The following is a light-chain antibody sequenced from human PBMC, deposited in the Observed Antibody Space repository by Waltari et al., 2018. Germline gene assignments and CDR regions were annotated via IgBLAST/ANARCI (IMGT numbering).Light chain of an antibody. CDR3: LLVYSGVVV. V-gene: IGLV7-46*01. J-gene: IGLJ2*01. CDR2: DTS. Sequence: QAVVTQEPSLTVSPGGTVTLTCGSSTGAVTSGHYPYWFQQKSGQVPRTLIYDTSTTHSRTPARFSGSLLGGKAALTLSGAQPEDEADYYCLLVYSGVVVFGGGTKLTVL. CDR1: TGAVTSGHY.